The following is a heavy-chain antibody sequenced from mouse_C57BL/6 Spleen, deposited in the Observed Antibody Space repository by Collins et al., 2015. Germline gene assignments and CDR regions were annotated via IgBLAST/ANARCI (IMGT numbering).Heavy chain of an antibody. J-gene: IGHJ3*01. V-gene: IGHV1-63*02. Sequence: QVQLQQSGAELVRPGTSVKISCKASGYTFTNYWLGWVKQRPGHGLEWIGDIYPGGGYTNYNEKFKGKATLTADTSSSTAYMQLSSLTSEDSAVYFCARLKYGNSWFAYWGQGTLVTVSA. D-gene: IGHD2-10*02. CDR2: IYPGGGYT. CDR1: GYTFTNYW. CDR3: ARLKYGNSWFAY.